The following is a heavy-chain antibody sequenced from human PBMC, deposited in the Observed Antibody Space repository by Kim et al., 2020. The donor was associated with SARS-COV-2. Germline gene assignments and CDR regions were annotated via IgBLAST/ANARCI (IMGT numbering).Heavy chain of an antibody. CDR3: ANMQY. Sequence: SHDGSNNEYADSVKGRFTISRDSSKNTVYLQMNSLRVEDTAVYYCANMQYWGQGTLVSVSS. D-gene: IGHD2-2*01. J-gene: IGHJ4*02. V-gene: IGHV3-30*01. CDR2: SHDGSNN.